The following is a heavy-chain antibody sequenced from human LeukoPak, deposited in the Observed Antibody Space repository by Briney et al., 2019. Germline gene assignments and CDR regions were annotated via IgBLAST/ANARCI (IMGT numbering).Heavy chain of an antibody. CDR2: ISNDGDT. Sequence: GGSLRLSCAASGFTVSSNYMSWVRQGPGKGLECVSVISNDGDTYYADSVKGRFTISRDTSKNTLYLQMNSLRAEDTGVYYCAKDLSSGSRRAYWGQGTLVTVSS. CDR3: AKDLSSGSRRAY. V-gene: IGHV3-66*02. D-gene: IGHD6-19*01. J-gene: IGHJ4*02. CDR1: GFTVSSNY.